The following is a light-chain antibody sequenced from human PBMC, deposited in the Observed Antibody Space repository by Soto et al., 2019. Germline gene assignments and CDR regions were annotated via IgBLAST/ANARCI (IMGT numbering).Light chain of an antibody. V-gene: IGKV3-15*01. CDR2: GAT. Sequence: EIVMTQSSATLSVSQGERATLSCRASQSINSHLAWYQQRPGQAPRLLISGATTRATGIPARFSGSGSGTEFTLTVSSLQSEDFAVYYCQQYNNWPLTFGGGTKVEIK. CDR1: QSINSH. J-gene: IGKJ4*01. CDR3: QQYNNWPLT.